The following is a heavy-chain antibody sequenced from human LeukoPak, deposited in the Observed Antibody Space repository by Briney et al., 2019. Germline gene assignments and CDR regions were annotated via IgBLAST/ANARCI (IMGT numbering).Heavy chain of an antibody. CDR2: IYHSGRT. V-gene: IGHV4-38-2*02. Sequence: PSETLSLTCTVSGYSISSGDYWGWIRQPPGKGLEWLGSIYHSGRTYYNPSLKSRVTISVDTSKNQFSLKLSSVTAADTAVYYCARVLMTTVTRYFDYWGQGTLVTVSS. CDR3: ARVLMTTVTRYFDY. CDR1: GYSISSGDY. D-gene: IGHD4-17*01. J-gene: IGHJ4*02.